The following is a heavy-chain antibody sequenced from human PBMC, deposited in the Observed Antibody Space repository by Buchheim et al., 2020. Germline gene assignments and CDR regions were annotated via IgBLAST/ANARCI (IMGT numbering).Heavy chain of an antibody. CDR1: GGSISSGGYY. V-gene: IGHV4-31*03. Sequence: QVQLQESGPGLVKPSQTLSLTCTVSGGSISSGGYYWSWIRQHPGKGLEWIGYIYYSGSTYYNPSLKSRVTISVDTSKNPFSLKLSSVTAADTAVYYCARGSIVVVPAAIGPGWFDPWGQGTL. J-gene: IGHJ5*02. D-gene: IGHD2-2*02. CDR2: IYYSGST. CDR3: ARGSIVVVPAAIGPGWFDP.